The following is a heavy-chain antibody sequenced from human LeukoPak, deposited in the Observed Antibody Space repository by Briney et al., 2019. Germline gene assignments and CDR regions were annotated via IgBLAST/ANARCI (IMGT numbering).Heavy chain of an antibody. V-gene: IGHV1-18*01. D-gene: IGHD5-12*01. Sequence: ASVKVSCKASGYTFSPYGISWVRQAPEQGLEQMRWISDYNTNYEQKYQGRVTMTTDTSTSTAYMELRSRRSDATAVYYCARGLAIEEFFDYWGQGTLVTVSS. J-gene: IGHJ4*02. CDR1: GYTFSPYG. CDR2: ISDYNT. CDR3: ARGLAIEEFFDY.